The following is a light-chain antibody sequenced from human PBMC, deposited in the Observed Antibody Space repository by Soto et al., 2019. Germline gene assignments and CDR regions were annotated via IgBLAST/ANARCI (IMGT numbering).Light chain of an antibody. CDR3: AAWDDSLNVVV. CDR2: SNN. Sequence: QSVLTQPPSASGTHGQRVTISCSGSSSNIGSNTVNWYQHLPGTAPKLLIYSNNQRPSGVPDRFSGSKSGTSASLAISGLQSEDEAEYYCAAWDDSLNVVVFGGGTKLTVL. J-gene: IGLJ2*01. V-gene: IGLV1-44*01. CDR1: SSNIGSNT.